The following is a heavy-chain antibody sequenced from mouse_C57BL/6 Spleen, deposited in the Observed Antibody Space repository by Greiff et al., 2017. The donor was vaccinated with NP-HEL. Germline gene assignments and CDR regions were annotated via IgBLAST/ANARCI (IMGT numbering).Heavy chain of an antibody. CDR3: AKNTGGRDDYFDY. D-gene: IGHD4-1*01. J-gene: IGHJ2*01. CDR1: GFSLTSYG. Sequence: VKLQESGPGLVQPSQSLSITCTVSGFSLTSYGVHWVRQSPGKGLEWLGVIWRGGSTDYNAAFMSRLSITKDNSKSQVFFKMNSLQADDTAIYYCAKNTGGRDDYFDYWGQGTTLTVSS. V-gene: IGHV2-5*01. CDR2: IWRGGST.